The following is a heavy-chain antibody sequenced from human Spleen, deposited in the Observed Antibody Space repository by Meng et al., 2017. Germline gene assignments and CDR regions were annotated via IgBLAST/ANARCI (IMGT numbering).Heavy chain of an antibody. V-gene: IGHV4-31*03. D-gene: IGHD6-6*01. CDR1: GDSISSGVHY. J-gene: IGHJ5*02. Sequence: QVQLQESGPGLVKPSQTLSRTCTVSGDSISSGVHYWSWIRQHPGGGLEWIGYIYYSGSTNYNPSLKSRLIISVGTSNNQFSLKLSSVTAADTAVHYCARGGAVRPVNWFDLWGQGTLVTVSS. CDR2: IYYSGST. CDR3: ARGGAVRPVNWFDL.